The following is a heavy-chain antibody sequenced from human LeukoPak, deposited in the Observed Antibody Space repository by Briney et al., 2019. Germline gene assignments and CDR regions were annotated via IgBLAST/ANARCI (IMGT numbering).Heavy chain of an antibody. CDR1: GDSVSSKSAA. CDR2: TYYRSKWSS. CDR3: ARGVVAAASTIGRFDY. V-gene: IGHV6-1*01. D-gene: IGHD6-13*01. J-gene: IGHJ4*02. Sequence: SQTLSLTCAISGDSVSSKSAAWNWIRQSPSRGLEWLGRTYYRSKWSSGYAESVKSRITVNPDTSKNQFSLQLRSVTAADTAVYYCARGVVAAASTIGRFDYWGQGTLVTVSS.